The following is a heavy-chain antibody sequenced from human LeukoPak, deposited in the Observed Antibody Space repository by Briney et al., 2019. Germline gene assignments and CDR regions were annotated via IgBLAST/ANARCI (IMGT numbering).Heavy chain of an antibody. D-gene: IGHD1-14*01. J-gene: IGHJ3*02. CDR2: ISYDGSNK. V-gene: IGHV3-30*18. CDR3: AKEVLPNAFAI. CDR1: VFTFCSYG. Sequence: QTGGSLSLSCAASVFTFCSYGMHWVRQARGKGREWVAVISYDGSNKYYADSAKGRFTIPRDNSKSTLYLQMTSLRADDTAVYYCAKEVLPNAFAIWGQGTMVTVSS.